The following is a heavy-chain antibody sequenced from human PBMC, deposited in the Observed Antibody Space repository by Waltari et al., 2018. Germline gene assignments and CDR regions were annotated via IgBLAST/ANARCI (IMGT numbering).Heavy chain of an antibody. V-gene: IGHV3-23*01. CDR1: GFTFSSYA. Sequence: EVQLLESGGGLVQPGGSLRLSCAASGFTFSSYAMSWVRQAPGKGLEWVSAISGSGGSTYYEDSVKGRFTISRDNSKNTLYLQMNSLRAEDTAVYYCAKGVTYYDFWSGYYVPWYFDYWGQGTLVTVSS. J-gene: IGHJ4*02. D-gene: IGHD3-3*01. CDR2: ISGSGGST. CDR3: AKGVTYYDFWSGYYVPWYFDY.